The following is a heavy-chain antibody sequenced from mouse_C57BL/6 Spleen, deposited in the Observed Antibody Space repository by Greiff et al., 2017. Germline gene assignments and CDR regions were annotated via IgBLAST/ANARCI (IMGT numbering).Heavy chain of an antibody. Sequence: EVKVVESGGDLVKPGGSLKLSCAASGFTFSSYGMSWVRHTPDKRLEWVATISSGGSYTYYPDSVKGRFTIARDNAKNTLSLQMISLKSEDTAMYYCARQGYFDYWGQGTTLTVSS. CDR2: ISSGGSYT. CDR3: ARQGYFDY. CDR1: GFTFSSYG. J-gene: IGHJ2*01. V-gene: IGHV5-6*01.